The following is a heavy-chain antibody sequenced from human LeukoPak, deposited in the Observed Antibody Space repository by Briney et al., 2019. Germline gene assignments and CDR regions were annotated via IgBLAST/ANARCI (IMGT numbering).Heavy chain of an antibody. CDR1: GGTFSSYA. Sequence: SVKVSCKASGGTFSSYAISRVRQAPGQGLEWMGGIIPIFGTTNYAQKFQGRVTITTDESASTAYMELSSLRSEDTAVYYCAIRFDAFDIWGQGTMVTVSS. CDR2: IIPIFGTT. J-gene: IGHJ3*02. D-gene: IGHD3-3*01. V-gene: IGHV1-69*05. CDR3: AIRFDAFDI.